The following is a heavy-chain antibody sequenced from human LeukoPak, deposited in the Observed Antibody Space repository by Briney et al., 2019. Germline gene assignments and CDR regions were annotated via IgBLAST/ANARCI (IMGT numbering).Heavy chain of an antibody. CDR3: ARGGSLKFDY. Sequence: GGSLRLSCAASGFTFSSYSMNWVRQAPGKGLEWVSSISSSSSYIYYADSVKGRFTISRDNAKNSLYLQMNSLGAEDTAVYYCARGGSLKFDYWGQGTLVTVSS. CDR1: GFTFSSYS. J-gene: IGHJ4*02. CDR2: ISSSSSYI. V-gene: IGHV3-21*01. D-gene: IGHD3-16*01.